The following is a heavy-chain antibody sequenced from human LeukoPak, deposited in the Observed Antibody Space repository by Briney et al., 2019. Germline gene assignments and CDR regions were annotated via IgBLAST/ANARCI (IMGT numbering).Heavy chain of an antibody. CDR1: GGSISGYY. Sequence: SETLSLTCTVSGGSISGYYWSWIRQPPGKGLEWIGYIYNSGNTNYNPSLKSRVTISVDTSKNQFSLKLSSVTAADTAVYYCARAAYGSGSYLFDYWGQGTLVTVSS. CDR3: ARAAYGSGSYLFDY. V-gene: IGHV4-59*08. CDR2: IYNSGNT. D-gene: IGHD3-10*01. J-gene: IGHJ4*02.